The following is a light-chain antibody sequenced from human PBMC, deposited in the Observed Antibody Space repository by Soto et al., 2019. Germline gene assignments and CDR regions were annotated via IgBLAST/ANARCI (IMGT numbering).Light chain of an antibody. V-gene: IGLV2-8*01. CDR3: SSYAGSNNVL. Sequence: QSVLTQPPSASGSPGQSVTISCTGTSSDVGGYNSVSWYQQHPGKAPKLMIYEVNKRPSGVPDRFSGSKSGNTASLTVSGLQADDEADYFCSSYAGSNNVLFGGGTKVTVL. CDR1: SSDVGGYNS. CDR2: EVN. J-gene: IGLJ2*01.